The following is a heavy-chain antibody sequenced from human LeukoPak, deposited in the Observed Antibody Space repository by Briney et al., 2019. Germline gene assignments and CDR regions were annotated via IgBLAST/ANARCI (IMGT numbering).Heavy chain of an antibody. CDR1: GFTFSRYR. CDR3: ARVGSSDWYAY. CDR2: TNSDGSST. J-gene: IGHJ4*02. V-gene: IGHV3-74*01. Sequence: GGSLRLSCAASGFTFSRYRMHWVRQGPGEGLVWVARTNSDGSSTTYVDSVKGRFTISRDNAKNTLYLQMNSLRAEDTAVYYCARVGSSDWYAYWGQGTLVTVSS. D-gene: IGHD6-19*01.